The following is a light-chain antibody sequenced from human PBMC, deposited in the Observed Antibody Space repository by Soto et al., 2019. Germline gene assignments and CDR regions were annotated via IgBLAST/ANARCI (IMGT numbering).Light chain of an antibody. V-gene: IGKV3-20*01. Sequence: VLTQSPGTLSLSPGGRATLSCRASQNINNNYLAWYQHKPGQAPRLLIYDASLRATGVPDRFSGSGSGTDFTLTISRLEPEDFAVYYCQQFSSYPLTFGGGTKVDIK. CDR2: DAS. CDR3: QQFSSYPLT. CDR1: QNINNNY. J-gene: IGKJ4*01.